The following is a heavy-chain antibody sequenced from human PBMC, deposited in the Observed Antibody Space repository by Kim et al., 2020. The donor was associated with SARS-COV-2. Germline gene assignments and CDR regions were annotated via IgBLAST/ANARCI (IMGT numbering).Heavy chain of an antibody. CDR3: VREGGDSLVRGVIALDY. V-gene: IGHV3-53*01. J-gene: IGHJ4*02. Sequence: VKGRFTISRDNSKNTLYLRMNSLGAEDTAVYYCVREGGDSLVRGVIALDYWGQGTLVTVSS. D-gene: IGHD3-10*01.